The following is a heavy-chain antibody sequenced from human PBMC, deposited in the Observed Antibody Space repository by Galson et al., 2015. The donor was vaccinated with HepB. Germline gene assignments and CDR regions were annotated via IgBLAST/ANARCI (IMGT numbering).Heavy chain of an antibody. J-gene: IGHJ4*02. V-gene: IGHV3-30-3*01. Sequence: SLRLSCAASGFTFSSYAMHWVRQAPGKGLEWVAVISYDGSNKYYADSVKGRFTISRDNSKNTLYLQMNSLRAEDTAVYYCARDRSPVLSSFDYWGQGTLVTVSS. CDR1: GFTFSSYA. CDR3: ARDRSPVLSSFDY. D-gene: IGHD2-8*01. CDR2: ISYDGSNK.